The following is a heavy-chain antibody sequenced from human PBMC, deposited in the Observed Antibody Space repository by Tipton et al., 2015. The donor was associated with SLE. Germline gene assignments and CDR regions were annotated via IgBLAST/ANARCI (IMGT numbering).Heavy chain of an antibody. D-gene: IGHD3-22*01. V-gene: IGHV4-59*12. Sequence: TLSLTCTVSGGSISSYYWSWIRQPPGKGLEWIGYIYYSGSTYYNPSLKSRVTISIGTSKNQLSLELSSVTAADTAVYYCARGVAYYFDSGAFDVWGQGTMVTVSS. CDR1: GGSISSYY. CDR3: ARGVAYYFDSGAFDV. CDR2: IYYSGST. J-gene: IGHJ3*01.